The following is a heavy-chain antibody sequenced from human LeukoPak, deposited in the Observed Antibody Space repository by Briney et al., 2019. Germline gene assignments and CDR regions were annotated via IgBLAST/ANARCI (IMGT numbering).Heavy chain of an antibody. J-gene: IGHJ3*02. CDR3: AKGYHYYDSSGYYYGAFDI. D-gene: IGHD3-22*01. CDR1: GFTFSSYV. CDR2: IWYDGSNK. Sequence: PGRSLRLSCAASGFTFSSYVMHWVRQAPGKGLEWVAVIWYDGSNKYYADSVKGRFTISRDNSKNTLYLQMNSLRAEDTAVYYCAKGYHYYDSSGYYYGAFDIWGQGTMVTVSS. V-gene: IGHV3-33*06.